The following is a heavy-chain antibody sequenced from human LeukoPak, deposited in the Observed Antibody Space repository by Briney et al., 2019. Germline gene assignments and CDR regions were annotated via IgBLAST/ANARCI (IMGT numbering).Heavy chain of an antibody. CDR2: VSYSGNT. Sequence: SETLSLTCIVSGDSITSYYWTWIRQPPGKGLEWVGFVSYSGNTNYNPSLKSRVTISLDTSRNQFSLKLNSVTAADTAVYYCARGVGSGYTDDWGQGTLVTVFS. CDR1: GDSITSYY. V-gene: IGHV4-59*01. D-gene: IGHD3-22*01. J-gene: IGHJ4*02. CDR3: ARGVGSGYTDD.